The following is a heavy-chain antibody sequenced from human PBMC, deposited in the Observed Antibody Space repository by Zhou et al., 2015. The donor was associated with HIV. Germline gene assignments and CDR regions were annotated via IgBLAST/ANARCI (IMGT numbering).Heavy chain of an antibody. CDR3: ARGERWLPGEDS. CDR2: ISTYNGHT. Sequence: QVQLVQSGAEVKKPGASVKVSCKASGYTFTSYGISWVRQAPGQGPEWMGWISTYNGHTKYAEKFQGRVTMTTATSTSTVYMELSSLRSEDTAVYYCARGERWLPGEDSWGQGTLVTVSS. V-gene: IGHV1-18*01. J-gene: IGHJ4*02. D-gene: IGHD5-24*01. CDR1: GYTFTSYG.